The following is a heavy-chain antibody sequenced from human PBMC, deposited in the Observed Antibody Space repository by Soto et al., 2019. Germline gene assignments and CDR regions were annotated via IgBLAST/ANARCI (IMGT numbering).Heavy chain of an antibody. CDR1: GFTFSSYA. Sequence: EVQLLESGGGLVQPGRSLRLSCAASGFTFSSYAMSWVRQAPGKGLEWVSAISGSGGTTYYAASVKGRFTISRDNSKITLFLQMNSLRAEDTAVDFCAKLLVAMGISGGCLWTFHFWGQGTLVNVSS. V-gene: IGHV3-23*01. D-gene: IGHD6-25*01. J-gene: IGHJ4*02. CDR2: ISGSGGTT. CDR3: AKLLVAMGISGGCLWTFHF.